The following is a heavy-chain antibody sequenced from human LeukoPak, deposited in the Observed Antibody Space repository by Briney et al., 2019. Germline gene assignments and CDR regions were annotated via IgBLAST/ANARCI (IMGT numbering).Heavy chain of an antibody. D-gene: IGHD3-10*01. CDR1: GGSISSGGYY. J-gene: IGHJ4*02. CDR3: ARAAWFGNLAPGY. CDR2: IYYTGTT. V-gene: IGHV4-31*03. Sequence: PSQTLSLTCTVSGGSISSGGYYWSWIRQHPGKGLEWIGYIYYTGTTYYNPSLKSRITISVDTSRNQFSLKLSSVTAADTAVYYCARAAWFGNLAPGYWGQGTLVTVSS.